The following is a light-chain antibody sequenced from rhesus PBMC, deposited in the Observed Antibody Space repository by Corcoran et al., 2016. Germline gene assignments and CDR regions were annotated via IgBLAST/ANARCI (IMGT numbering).Light chain of an antibody. V-gene: IGLV2-32*02. Sequence: QAALTQPRSVFGSTGQSVNISCTGTSSDICGYKYVSWYQQHPGTAPKLMIYEISTRPSGVSDRFSDSKSGNTASLTISGLQAEDEADYYCSSYAGSNTYIFGARTRLTVL. CDR3: SSYAGSNTYI. CDR2: EIS. CDR1: SSDICGYKY. J-gene: IGLJ1*01.